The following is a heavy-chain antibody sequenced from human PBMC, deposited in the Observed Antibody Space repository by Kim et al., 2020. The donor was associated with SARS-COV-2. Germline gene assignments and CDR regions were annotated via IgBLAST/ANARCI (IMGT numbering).Heavy chain of an antibody. CDR3: ARGIHPDY. D-gene: IGHD5-18*01. Sequence: ETLSLTCAVYGGSFSGYYWSWIRQPPGKGLEWIGEINHSGSTNYNPSLKSRVTISVDTSKNQLSLKLSSVTAADTAVYYCARGIHPDYWGQGTLVTVSS. V-gene: IGHV4-34*01. CDR1: GGSFSGYY. J-gene: IGHJ4*02. CDR2: INHSGST.